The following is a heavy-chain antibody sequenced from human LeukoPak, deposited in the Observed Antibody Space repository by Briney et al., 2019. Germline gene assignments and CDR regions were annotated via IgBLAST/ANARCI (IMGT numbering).Heavy chain of an antibody. Sequence: WASVKVSCKASGYTFTGYYMHWVRQAPGQGLEWMGWINPNSGGTNYAQKFQGRVTMTRDTSISTAYMELSRLRSDDTAVYYCARQRGGQYEDGFDIWGQRTMVTVSS. D-gene: IGHD2-8*01. V-gene: IGHV1-2*02. J-gene: IGHJ3*02. CDR2: INPNSGGT. CDR1: GYTFTGYY. CDR3: ARQRGGQYEDGFDI.